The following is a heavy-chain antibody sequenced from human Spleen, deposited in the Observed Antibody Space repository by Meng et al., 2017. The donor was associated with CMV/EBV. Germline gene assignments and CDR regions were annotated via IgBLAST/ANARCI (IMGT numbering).Heavy chain of an antibody. V-gene: IGHV3-48*03. CDR3: ARDPYSGSYIPDY. CDR2: ISSGGSSI. CDR1: GFRFSSYE. D-gene: IGHD1-26*01. J-gene: IGHJ4*02. Sequence: SLKISCAASGFRFSSYEMNWVRQAPGKGLEWVSHISSGGSSIYYADSVRGRFIISRDNAKNSLYLQMNSLRVEDTAVYYCARDPYSGSYIPDYWGQGTLVTVSS.